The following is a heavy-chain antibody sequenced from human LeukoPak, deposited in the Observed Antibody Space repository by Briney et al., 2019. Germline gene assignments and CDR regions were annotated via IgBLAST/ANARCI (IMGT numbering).Heavy chain of an antibody. V-gene: IGHV4-34*01. J-gene: IGHJ5*02. D-gene: IGHD3-10*01. Sequence: SETLSLTCAVYGGSFSGYYWSWIRQPPGKGLEWIGEINHSGSTNYNPSLKSRVTISVDTSKNQFSLKLSSVTAADTAVYYCARRRKYYYGSGSYYNSWFDPWAREPWSPSPQ. CDR3: ARRRKYYYGSGSYYNSWFDP. CDR2: INHSGST. CDR1: GGSFSGYY.